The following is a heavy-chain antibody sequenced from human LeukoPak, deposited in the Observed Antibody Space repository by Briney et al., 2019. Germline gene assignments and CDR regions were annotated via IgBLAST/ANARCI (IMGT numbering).Heavy chain of an antibody. Sequence: SETLSLTCAVYGGSFSGYYWSWIRQPLGKGLEWIGEINHSGSTNYNPSLKSRVTISVGTSKNQFSLKLSSVTAADTAVYYCARLILRAGSAAKGHNWFDPWGQGTLVTVSS. D-gene: IGHD2-2*01. V-gene: IGHV4-34*01. CDR3: ARLILRAGSAAKGHNWFDP. J-gene: IGHJ5*02. CDR2: INHSGST. CDR1: GGSFSGYY.